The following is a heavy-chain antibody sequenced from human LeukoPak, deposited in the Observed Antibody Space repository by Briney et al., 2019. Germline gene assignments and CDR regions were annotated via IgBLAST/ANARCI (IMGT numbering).Heavy chain of an antibody. CDR2: ISGSGGST. Sequence: GGSLRLSCAASGFTFSSYAKSWVCQAPGKGLEWVSGISGSGGSTYYADSVKGRFTISRDNSKNTLYLQMNSLRAEDTAVYYCAKAREGYYYDSSGYYGYFDYWGQGTLVTVSS. D-gene: IGHD3-22*01. CDR1: GFTFSSYA. J-gene: IGHJ4*02. CDR3: AKAREGYYYDSSGYYGYFDY. V-gene: IGHV3-23*01.